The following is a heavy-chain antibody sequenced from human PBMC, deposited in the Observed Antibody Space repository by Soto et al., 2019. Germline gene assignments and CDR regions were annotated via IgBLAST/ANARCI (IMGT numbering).Heavy chain of an antibody. CDR1: VGSISRYY. D-gene: IGHD5-12*01. V-gene: IGHV4-59*01. J-gene: IGHJ4*02. CDR2: IYYSGST. Sequence: SETLSLTCTVSVGSISRYYWSWIRQPPGKGLEWIGYIYYSGSTNYNPSLKSRVTISVDTSKNQFSLKLSSVTAADTAVYYCAGDSGYDYFDSWGQGTLVTVSS. CDR3: AGDSGYDYFDS.